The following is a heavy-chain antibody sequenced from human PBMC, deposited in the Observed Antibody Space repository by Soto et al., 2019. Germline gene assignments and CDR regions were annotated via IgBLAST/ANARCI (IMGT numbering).Heavy chain of an antibody. Sequence: EVQVVESGGDLVQPGGSLRLSCAASGFTFSSYWMSWVRQAPGKGLEWVANIKEDGSDKYYLDSVKGRFTISRDNXKSSMYLQMNSLRAEDTAVYYCAKRKEVYYYGSDVWGQGTTVTVSS. J-gene: IGHJ6*02. CDR1: GFTFSSYW. V-gene: IGHV3-7*01. CDR3: AKRKEVYYYGSDV. CDR2: IKEDGSDK.